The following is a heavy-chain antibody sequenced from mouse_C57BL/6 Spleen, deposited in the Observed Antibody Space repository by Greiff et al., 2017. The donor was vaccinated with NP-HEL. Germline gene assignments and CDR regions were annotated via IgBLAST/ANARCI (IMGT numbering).Heavy chain of an antibody. J-gene: IGHJ2*01. CDR1: GFTFSSYA. CDR2: ISDGGSYT. Sequence: EVQLQESGGGLVKPGGSLKLSCAASGFTFSSYAMSWVRQTPEKRLEWVATISDGGSYTYYPDNVKGRFTISRDNAKNNLYLQMSHLKSEDTAMYYCAREGITTVVADYWGQGTTLTVSS. CDR3: AREGITTVVADY. D-gene: IGHD1-1*01. V-gene: IGHV5-4*01.